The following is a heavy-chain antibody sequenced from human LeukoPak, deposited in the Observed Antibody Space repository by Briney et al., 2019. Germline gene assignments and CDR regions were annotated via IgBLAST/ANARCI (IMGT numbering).Heavy chain of an antibody. CDR2: IHYSGST. J-gene: IGHJ4*02. Sequence: PSETLSLTCTVSGASVSSSNYYWSWIRQPPGKGLEWIGYIHYSGSTNYNPSLKSRVTISVDTSKNQFSLKLSSVTAADTAVYYCARDYCTTTRCYPNYFDYWGQGTLVTVSS. CDR1: GASVSSSNYY. V-gene: IGHV4-61*01. D-gene: IGHD2-2*01. CDR3: ARDYCTTTRCYPNYFDY.